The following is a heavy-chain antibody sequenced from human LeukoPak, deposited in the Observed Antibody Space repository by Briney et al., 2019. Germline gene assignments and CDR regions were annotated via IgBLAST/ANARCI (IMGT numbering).Heavy chain of an antibody. Sequence: ASVTVSCTASGGTFSSYAISWVRQAPGQGLEWMGWIHPNSGGTNYAQKFQGWVTMTRDTSISTAYMELTRLRSDDTAMYYCATSGYTYGALDIWGQGTMVTVSS. V-gene: IGHV1-2*04. CDR1: GGTFSSYA. D-gene: IGHD5-18*01. CDR3: ATSGYTYGALDI. CDR2: IHPNSGGT. J-gene: IGHJ3*02.